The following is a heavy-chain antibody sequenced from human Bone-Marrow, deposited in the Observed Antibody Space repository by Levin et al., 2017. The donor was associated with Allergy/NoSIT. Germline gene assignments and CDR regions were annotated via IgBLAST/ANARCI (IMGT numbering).Heavy chain of an antibody. CDR1: GGSVSSGSYY. J-gene: IGHJ6*02. CDR2: IYYSGST. D-gene: IGHD3-3*01. V-gene: IGHV4-61*01. CDR3: ARDPFPYYDFWSGYYPPLYYYYGMDV. Sequence: GSLRLSCTVSGGSVSSGSYYWSWIRQPPGKGLEWIGYIYYSGSTNYNPSLKSRVTISVDTSKNQFSLKLSSVTAADTAVYYCARDPFPYYDFWSGYYPPLYYYYGMDVWGQGTTVTVSS.